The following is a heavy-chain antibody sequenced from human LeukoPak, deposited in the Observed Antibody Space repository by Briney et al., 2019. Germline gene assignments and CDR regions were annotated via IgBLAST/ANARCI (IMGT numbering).Heavy chain of an antibody. J-gene: IGHJ4*02. D-gene: IGHD4-23*01. CDR1: GFAFSSYS. CDR3: ARHHGGNLVY. CDR2: IYYSGST. V-gene: IGHV4-39*01. Sequence: GSLRLSCAASGFAFSSYSMNWVRQPPGKGLEWIGSIYYSGSTYYNPSLKSRVTISVDTSKNQFSLKLSSVTAADTAVYYCARHHGGNLVYWGQGTLVTVSS.